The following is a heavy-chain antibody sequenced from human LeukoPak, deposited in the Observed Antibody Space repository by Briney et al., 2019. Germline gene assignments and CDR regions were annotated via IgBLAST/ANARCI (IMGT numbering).Heavy chain of an antibody. Sequence: GESLKISWKGSGYRFTNYSIAWVRQLPGKGLEWMGIIFPGDSDTRYSPSFQGQVTISADKSISTAYLQWSSLKASDTAMYYCARRGYCSTTTCYRLFDYWGQGTLVTVSS. J-gene: IGHJ4*02. V-gene: IGHV5-51*01. D-gene: IGHD2-2*01. CDR1: GYRFTNYS. CDR3: ARRGYCSTTTCYRLFDY. CDR2: IFPGDSDT.